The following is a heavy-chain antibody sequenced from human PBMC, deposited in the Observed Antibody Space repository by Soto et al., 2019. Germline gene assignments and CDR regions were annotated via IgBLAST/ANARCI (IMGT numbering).Heavy chain of an antibody. J-gene: IGHJ6*04. D-gene: IGHD5-12*01. CDR1: SFVGLG. V-gene: IGHV5-51*01. CDR2: IYPGDSDT. Sequence: SFVGLGGGRMIKKTGKGLEWMGIIYPGDSDTRYSPSFQGQVTISADKSITTAYLQWSSLKASDTAMYYCARRGFSGYYSGRDVWGKGTTVPVSS. CDR3: ARRGFSGYYSGRDV.